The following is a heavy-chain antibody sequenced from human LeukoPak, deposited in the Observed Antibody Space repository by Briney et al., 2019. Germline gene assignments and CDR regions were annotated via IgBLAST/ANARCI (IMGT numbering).Heavy chain of an antibody. CDR3: ARPSMVRGVIRAFDI. V-gene: IGHV5-51*01. D-gene: IGHD3-10*01. Sequence: GESLKISCKGSGYSFTSYWIGWVRQMPGKGLEWMGIIYPGDSDTRYSPSFQGQVTISADKSISTAHLQWSSLKASDSAMYYCARPSMVRGVIRAFDIWGQGTMVTVSS. CDR2: IYPGDSDT. J-gene: IGHJ3*02. CDR1: GYSFTSYW.